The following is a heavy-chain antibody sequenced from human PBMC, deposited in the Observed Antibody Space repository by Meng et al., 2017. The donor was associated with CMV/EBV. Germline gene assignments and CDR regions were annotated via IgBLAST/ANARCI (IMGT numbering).Heavy chain of an antibody. CDR1: GYTFTGYY. CDR3: AREPPPTIDDSSASCYGMDV. D-gene: IGHD3-22*01. Sequence: APLKSPCKAPGYTFTGYYMHWVRQPPGHGLEWMGWLNLNSGVTKYAQKFQDRVTMTRDTPISTGYMELSRLSSDDTAVYFCAREPPPTIDDSSASCYGMDVWGQGTTVTVSS. V-gene: IGHV1-2*02. CDR2: LNLNSGVT. J-gene: IGHJ6*02.